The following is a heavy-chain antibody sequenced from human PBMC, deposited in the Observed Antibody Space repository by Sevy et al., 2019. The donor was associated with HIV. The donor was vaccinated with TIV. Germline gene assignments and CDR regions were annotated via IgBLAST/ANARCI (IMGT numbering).Heavy chain of an antibody. CDR2: IRRKANIYAT. Sequence: GGSLRLSCAASGFTFSGSTMHWVRQASGKGLEWVGRIRRKANIYATAYAASVKGRSTISRDDSKNTAYLQMNSLKTEDTAVYYCTRPMTTVNGDYFDYWGQGTLVTVSS. CDR1: GFTFSGST. CDR3: TRPMTTVNGDYFDY. D-gene: IGHD4-17*01. J-gene: IGHJ4*02. V-gene: IGHV3-73*01.